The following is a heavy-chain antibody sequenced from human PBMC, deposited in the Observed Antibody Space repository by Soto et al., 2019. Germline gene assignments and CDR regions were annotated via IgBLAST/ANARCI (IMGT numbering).Heavy chain of an antibody. V-gene: IGHV1-46*01. CDR1: GYTFTSYY. Sequence: ASVKVSCKASGYTFTSYYMHWVRQAPGQGLEWMGIINPIGGSTSYAQKFQGRVTMTRDTSTSTVYMELSSPRSEDTAVHYCARASLPSSRAEAGYFDYWGQGTLVTVSS. D-gene: IGHD6-19*01. CDR2: INPIGGST. J-gene: IGHJ4*02. CDR3: ARASLPSSRAEAGYFDY.